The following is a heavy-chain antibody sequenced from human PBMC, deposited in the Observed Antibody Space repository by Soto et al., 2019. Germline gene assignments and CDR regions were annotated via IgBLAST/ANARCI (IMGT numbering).Heavy chain of an antibody. CDR1: GFTPTNAKMG. CDR3: ARSRYYDFIRGSYRPKNAFDI. J-gene: IGHJ3*02. CDR2: IFSNDEK. D-gene: IGHD3-16*02. V-gene: IGHV2-26*01. Sequence: QVTLKESGPVLVNPTETPTLTCTASGFTPTNAKMGGGWILHPPGKALGGLANIFSNDEKSYSTSLKSRLTISKDASKSQVVLTMTNMDPVDTATYYCARSRYYDFIRGSYRPKNAFDIWGQRTMVTVSS.